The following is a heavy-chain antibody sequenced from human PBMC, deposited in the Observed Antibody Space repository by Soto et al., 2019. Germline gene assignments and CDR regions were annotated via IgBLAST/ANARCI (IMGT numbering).Heavy chain of an antibody. J-gene: IGHJ4*02. CDR2: ISKSDYT. V-gene: IGHV3-21*01. D-gene: IGHD2-2*01. Sequence: PGGSPRLSCTVSGFAFNNYGINWVRQAPGKGLEWVSSISKSDYTYYSDSVTGRFTISRDNAKNSVSLQMNTLRVEDTAVYYCAREDSIIIPAVSDFWGQGTLVTV. CDR1: GFAFNNYG. CDR3: AREDSIIIPAVSDF.